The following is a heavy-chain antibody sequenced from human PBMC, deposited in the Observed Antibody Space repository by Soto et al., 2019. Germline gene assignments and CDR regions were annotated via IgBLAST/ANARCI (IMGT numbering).Heavy chain of an antibody. V-gene: IGHV3-9*01. CDR1: GFTLDDYA. CDR3: AKDIREYGSGWTYFDN. Sequence: EVQLVESGGGLVQPGRSLRLACAASGFTLDDYAWHGFRQVPGKGLEWVSGISWNSGRIDYADSVRGRFTISRDNAKKSLYLQMNSLRGEDTALYYCAKDIREYGSGWTYFDNWGQGTLVTVSS. J-gene: IGHJ4*02. D-gene: IGHD6-19*01. CDR2: ISWNSGRI.